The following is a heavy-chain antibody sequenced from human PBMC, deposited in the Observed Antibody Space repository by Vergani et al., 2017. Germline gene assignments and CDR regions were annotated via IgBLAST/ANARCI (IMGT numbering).Heavy chain of an antibody. J-gene: IGHJ6*02. CDR2: VDPEDGET. CDR3: ATPQTVTTGGMEV. Sequence: EVQLVQSGAEVKKPGATMKISCKVSGYTFSDHYMHWVKQAPGKGLEWMGLVDPEDGETIYGEKFKGRVTIAADTSTDTAHLELSSLISEDTAVYYCATPQTVTTGGMEVWGQGTTVIVFS. D-gene: IGHD4-17*01. CDR1: GYTFSDHY. V-gene: IGHV1-69-2*01.